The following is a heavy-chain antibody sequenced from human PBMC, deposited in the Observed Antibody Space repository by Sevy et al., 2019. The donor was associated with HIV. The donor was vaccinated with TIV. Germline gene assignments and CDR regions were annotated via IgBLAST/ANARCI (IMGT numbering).Heavy chain of an antibody. D-gene: IGHD5-12*01. Sequence: GGSLRLSCAASGFTFSDYGMDWVRQAPGKGLEWVVVISYDGSNKYYADSVKGRFTISRDNSKNTLYLQMNILRAEDTAVYYCANDQRWLQSYYYYGMDVWGQGTTVTVSS. V-gene: IGHV3-30*18. CDR2: ISYDGSNK. J-gene: IGHJ6*02. CDR1: GFTFSDYG. CDR3: ANDQRWLQSYYYYGMDV.